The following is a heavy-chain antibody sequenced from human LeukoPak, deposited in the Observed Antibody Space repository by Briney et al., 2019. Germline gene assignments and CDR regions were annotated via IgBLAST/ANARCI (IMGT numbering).Heavy chain of an antibody. Sequence: GGSLRLSCAASGFTFSTYAMSWVRQAPGGGREWVSTLTGSGGNTNYADSVKGRFTISRDNSKNTLYLQMNSLRAEDTAIYYCAKHVYGGNLLPETWGQGTLVTVSS. CDR3: AKHVYGGNLLPET. CDR1: GFTFSTYA. D-gene: IGHD4-23*01. CDR2: LTGSGGNT. J-gene: IGHJ4*02. V-gene: IGHV3-23*01.